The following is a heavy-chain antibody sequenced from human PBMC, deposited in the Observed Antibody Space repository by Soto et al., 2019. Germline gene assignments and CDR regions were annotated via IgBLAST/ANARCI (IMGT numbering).Heavy chain of an antibody. CDR2: ISYDGSNK. CDR1: GFTFSSYG. CDR3: AKGKIDY. Sequence: QVQLVESGGGVVQPGRSLRLSCAASGFTFSSYGMHWVRQAPGKGLEWVAVISYDGSNKYYEDSVKGRFTISRDNSKNTLYLQMNSLRAEDTAVYYCAKGKIDYWGQGTLVTVSS. V-gene: IGHV3-30*18. J-gene: IGHJ4*02.